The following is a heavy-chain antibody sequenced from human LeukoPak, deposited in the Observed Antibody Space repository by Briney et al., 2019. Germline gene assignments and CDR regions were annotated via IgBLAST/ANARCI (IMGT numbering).Heavy chain of an antibody. CDR1: GYTFTGYY. Sequence: ASVKVSSKASGYTFTGYYMHWVRQAPGQGLEWMGWINPNSGGTNYAQKFQGWVTMTRDTSISTAYMELSRLRSDDTAVYYCARVGGSSTSSDAFDIWGQGTMVTVSS. V-gene: IGHV1-2*04. CDR2: INPNSGGT. CDR3: ARVGGSSTSSDAFDI. J-gene: IGHJ3*02. D-gene: IGHD2-2*01.